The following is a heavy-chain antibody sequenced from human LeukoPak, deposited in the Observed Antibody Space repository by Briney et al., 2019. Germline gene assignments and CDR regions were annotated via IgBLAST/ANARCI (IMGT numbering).Heavy chain of an antibody. CDR3: VRDRVGSGYFDY. CDR1: GFSFSTYA. V-gene: IGHV3-64D*06. J-gene: IGHJ4*02. CDR2: ISSNGGST. D-gene: IGHD1-1*01. Sequence: PGGSLRLSCSASGFSFSTYAIHWVRQAPGKGLEYVSTISSNGGSTYYAAFVKGRFTISRDNSKNTLYLQMSSLRPEDTAVYYCVRDRVGSGYFDYWGQGTLVTVSS.